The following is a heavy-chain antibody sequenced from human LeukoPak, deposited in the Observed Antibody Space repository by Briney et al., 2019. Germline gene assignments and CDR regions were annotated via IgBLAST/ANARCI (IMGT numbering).Heavy chain of an antibody. J-gene: IGHJ6*03. Sequence: SETLSLTCTVSGGSISSYYWSWIRQPPGKGLEWIGYIYYSGSTNYNPSLKSRVTISVDTSKNQFSLKLSSVTAADTAVYYCASSHCSSTSCYRYYYMDVWGKGTTVTVSS. CDR2: IYYSGST. CDR1: GGSISSYY. V-gene: IGHV4-59*08. CDR3: ASSHCSSTSCYRYYYMDV. D-gene: IGHD2-2*02.